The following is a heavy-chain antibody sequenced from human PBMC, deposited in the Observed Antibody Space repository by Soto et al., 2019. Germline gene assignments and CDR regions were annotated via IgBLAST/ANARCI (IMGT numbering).Heavy chain of an antibody. J-gene: IGHJ4*02. CDR3: AKDRDDSRNYVFDY. D-gene: IGHD4-4*01. CDR1: GFTFTNYA. V-gene: IGHV3-23*01. CDR2: SSGSGSGGST. Sequence: EVQLLESGGGLVQPGGSLRLSCAASGFTFTNYAMTWVRQAPGKGLEWVSISSGSGSGGSTNYADSVKGRFTISRDNSKNTLYLQMNSLRVEDTAVYYCAKDRDDSRNYVFDYWGQGTLVTVSS.